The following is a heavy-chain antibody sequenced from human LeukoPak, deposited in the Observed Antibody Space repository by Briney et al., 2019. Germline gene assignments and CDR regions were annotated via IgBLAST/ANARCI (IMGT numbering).Heavy chain of an antibody. D-gene: IGHD1-1*01. CDR2: INHSGST. Sequence: SETLSLTCAVYGGSFSGYYWSWIRQPPGKGLEWIGEINHSGSTNYNSSLKSRVTISLDKSKNQFSLNLTSVTAADTAVYYCARASHWNQLHYFDYWGQGTLVTVSS. J-gene: IGHJ4*02. CDR3: ARASHWNQLHYFDY. V-gene: IGHV4-34*01. CDR1: GGSFSGYY.